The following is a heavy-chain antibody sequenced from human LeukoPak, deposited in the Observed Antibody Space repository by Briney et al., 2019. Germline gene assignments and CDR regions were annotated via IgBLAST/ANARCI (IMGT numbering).Heavy chain of an antibody. J-gene: IGHJ5*02. V-gene: IGHV3-21*01. D-gene: IGHD5-18*01. CDR3: ARDSSIQSLDP. CDR2: ITSSSTYI. CDR1: GFTFSSYS. Sequence: GGSLRLSCAASGFTFSSYSMNWVRQAPGKGLEWVSSITSSSTYIYYADSVKGRFTISRDNAKNSLYLQMNSLRAEDTAVYYCARDSSIQSLDPWGQGTLVTVPS.